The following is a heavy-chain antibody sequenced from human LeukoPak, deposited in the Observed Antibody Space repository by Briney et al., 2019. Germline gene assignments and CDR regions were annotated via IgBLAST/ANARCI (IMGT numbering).Heavy chain of an antibody. CDR3: ARVNTMVRGVILGPKNWFDP. V-gene: IGHV3-74*01. CDR2: INSDGSST. Sequence: PGGSLSLSCAASGFTFSSYWMHWVRQAPGKGLVWVSRINSDGSSTSYADSVKGRFTISRDNAKNTLYLQMNSLRAEDTAVYYCARVNTMVRGVILGPKNWFDPWGQGTLVTVSS. D-gene: IGHD3-10*01. CDR1: GFTFSSYW. J-gene: IGHJ5*02.